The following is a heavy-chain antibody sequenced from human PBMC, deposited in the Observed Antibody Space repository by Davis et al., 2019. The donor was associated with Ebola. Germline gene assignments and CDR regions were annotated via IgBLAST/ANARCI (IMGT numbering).Heavy chain of an antibody. V-gene: IGHV1-46*01. Sequence: ASVKVSCKASGYTFTGYYMHWVRQAPGQGLEWMGIINPSGGSTSYAQKFQGRVTMTRDTSTSTVYMELSSLRSEDTAVYYCARDVIPMITFGGVRAFDYWGQGTLVTVSS. CDR3: ARDVIPMITFGGVRAFDY. D-gene: IGHD3-16*01. J-gene: IGHJ4*02. CDR2: INPSGGST. CDR1: GYTFTGYY.